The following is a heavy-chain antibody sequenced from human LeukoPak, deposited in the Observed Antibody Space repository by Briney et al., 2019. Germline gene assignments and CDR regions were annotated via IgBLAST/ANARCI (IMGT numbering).Heavy chain of an antibody. D-gene: IGHD3-10*01. CDR1: GFTFSSYE. Sequence: GGSLRLSCAASGFTFSSYEMNWVRQAPGKGLEWVSYISSSGSTIYYADSVKGRFTISRDNAKNSLYLQMNSLRAEDTAVYYCAREGFRGDSLWGQGTMVTVSS. CDR2: ISSSGSTI. V-gene: IGHV3-48*03. CDR3: AREGFRGDSL. J-gene: IGHJ3*01.